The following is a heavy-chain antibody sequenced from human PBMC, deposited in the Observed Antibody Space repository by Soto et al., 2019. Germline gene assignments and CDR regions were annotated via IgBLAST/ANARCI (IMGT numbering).Heavy chain of an antibody. CDR3: AKDASIYDILTGYGDY. J-gene: IGHJ4*02. V-gene: IGHV3-23*01. CDR2: ISGSGGST. D-gene: IGHD3-9*01. CDR1: GFTFSSYA. Sequence: GGSLRLSCAASGFTFSSYAMSWVRQAPGKGLEWVSAISGSGGSTYYADSVKGRFTISRDNSKNTLYLQMNSLRAEDTAVYYCAKDASIYDILTGYGDYWGQGTLVTVSS.